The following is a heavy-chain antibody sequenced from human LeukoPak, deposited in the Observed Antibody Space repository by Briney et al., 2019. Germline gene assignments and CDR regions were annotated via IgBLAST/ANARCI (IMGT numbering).Heavy chain of an antibody. CDR2: INPNSGGT. J-gene: IGHJ4*02. CDR1: GYTFTGYY. V-gene: IGHV1-2*02. Sequence: GASVKVSCKASGYTFTGYYMHWVRQAPGQGLEWMGWINPNSGGTNYAQKFQGRVTMTRDTSISTAYMELSRLRSDDTAVYYCARGSYDNYEGYDYWGQGTLVTVSS. CDR3: ARGSYDNYEGYDY. D-gene: IGHD3-9*01.